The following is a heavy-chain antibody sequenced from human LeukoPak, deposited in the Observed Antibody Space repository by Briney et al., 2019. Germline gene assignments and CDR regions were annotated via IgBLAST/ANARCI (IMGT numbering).Heavy chain of an antibody. Sequence: SETLSLTCTVSGGSISSSSYYWGWIRQPPGKGLEWIGSIYYSGSTYYNPSLKSRVTISVDTSKNQFSLKLSSVTAADTAVCYCARTCSSTSCYKLGSLFDYWAREPWSPSPQ. CDR3: ARTCSSTSCYKLGSLFDY. CDR1: GGSISSSSYY. CDR2: IYYSGST. J-gene: IGHJ4*02. D-gene: IGHD2-2*02. V-gene: IGHV4-39*07.